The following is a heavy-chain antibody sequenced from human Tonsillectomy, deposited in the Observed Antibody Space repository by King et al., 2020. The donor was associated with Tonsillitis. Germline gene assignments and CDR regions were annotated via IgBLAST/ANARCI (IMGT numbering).Heavy chain of an antibody. J-gene: IGHJ4*02. V-gene: IGHV4-34*01. D-gene: IGHD2-2*01. CDR1: GGSFSGYY. CDR2: INHSGST. Sequence: VQLQQWGAGLLKPSETLSLTCAVYGGSFSGYYWSWIRQPPGKGLEWIGEINHSGSTNYNPSLKSRITISVDTSKNQFSLRLSSVTAADTAVYYCARGEAYCSSTNCSALFDYWGLGTPVTVSS. CDR3: ARGEAYCSSTNCSALFDY.